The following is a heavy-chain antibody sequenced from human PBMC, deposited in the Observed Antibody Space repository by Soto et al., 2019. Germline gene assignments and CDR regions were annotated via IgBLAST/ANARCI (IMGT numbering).Heavy chain of an antibody. CDR2: INTDGSST. Sequence: EVQLVESGGALVQPGGSLRLACAASGFSFRSHWMHWVRQAPGKGLVWVSRINTDGSSTVYAEAVKGRFTISRDNAKNTLYLQMDSLRAEDAAVYYCARAETELGSCTTTYCLFDYWGQGTLVTVSS. D-gene: IGHD2-8*01. CDR3: ARAETELGSCTTTYCLFDY. V-gene: IGHV3-74*01. J-gene: IGHJ4*02. CDR1: GFSFRSHW.